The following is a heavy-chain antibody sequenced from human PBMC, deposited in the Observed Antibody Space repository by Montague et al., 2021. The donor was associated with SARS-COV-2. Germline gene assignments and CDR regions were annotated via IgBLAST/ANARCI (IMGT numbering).Heavy chain of an antibody. V-gene: IGHV4-4*07. CDR2: IYTSGST. CDR3: ARDGSAVAGLPRSYGLDV. Sequence: SETLSLTCTVSGGSISSDYWSWIRQPAGKGLEWIWRIYTSGSTNYNPSLKTRVTMSVDTSKSQFSLKLSSVTAADTAVYYCARDGSAVAGLPRSYGLDVWGQGTTVTVS. J-gene: IGHJ6*02. D-gene: IGHD6-19*01. CDR1: GGSISSDY.